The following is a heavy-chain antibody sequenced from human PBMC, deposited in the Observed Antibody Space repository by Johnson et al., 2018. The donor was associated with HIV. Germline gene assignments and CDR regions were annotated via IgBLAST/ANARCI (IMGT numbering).Heavy chain of an antibody. V-gene: IGHV3-30*04. D-gene: IGHD6-13*01. CDR3: AKIGAAAGLKDAFDI. Sequence: QVQLVESGGDLVQPGGSLRLSCAASGFTFSSYAMHWVRQAPGKGLEWVAVISYDGTGKYYSHSVKGRFTISRDNSNNTIYLQMDSLRAEDTALYYCAKIGAAAGLKDAFDIWGQGTLVTVSS. J-gene: IGHJ3*02. CDR1: GFTFSSYA. CDR2: ISYDGTGK.